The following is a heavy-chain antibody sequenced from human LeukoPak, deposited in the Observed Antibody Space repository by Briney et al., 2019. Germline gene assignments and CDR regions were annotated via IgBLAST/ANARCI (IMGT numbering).Heavy chain of an antibody. Sequence: PSQTLSLTCTVSGGSISSYYWSWIRQPPGKGLEWIGYIYYSGSTNYNPSLKSRVTISVDTSKNQFSLKLSSVTAADTAVYYCARESGSYFPNDAFDIWGQGTMVTVSS. CDR3: ARESGSYFPNDAFDI. CDR1: GGSISSYY. CDR2: IYYSGST. J-gene: IGHJ3*02. D-gene: IGHD1-26*01. V-gene: IGHV4-59*08.